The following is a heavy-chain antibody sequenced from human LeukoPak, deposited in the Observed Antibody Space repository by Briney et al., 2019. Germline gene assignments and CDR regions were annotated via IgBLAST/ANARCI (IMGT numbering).Heavy chain of an antibody. CDR3: ARDTLNGPFVISLDY. D-gene: IGHD3-9*01. CDR1: GFSLRSSE. Sequence: GGSLRLSCAASGFSLRSSEMNWVRRAPGKGLEWVCHISSGANAEYYVDSVRGRFTMSRDDAKNLLFLQMNSLRAEDTAVYYCARDTLNGPFVISLDYWGQGALVTVSS. V-gene: IGHV3-48*03. CDR2: ISSGANAE. J-gene: IGHJ4*02.